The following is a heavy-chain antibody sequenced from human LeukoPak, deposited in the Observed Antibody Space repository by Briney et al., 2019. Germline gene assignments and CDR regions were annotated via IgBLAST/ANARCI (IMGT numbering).Heavy chain of an antibody. CDR3: AKAPWEYYDILTGYPTYYFDY. CDR2: ISSSGSTI. V-gene: IGHV3-11*01. CDR1: GFTFSDYY. J-gene: IGHJ4*02. Sequence: PGGSLRLSCAASGFTFSDYYMSWIRQAPGKGLEWVSYISSSGSTIYYADSVKGRFTISRDNSKNTLYLQMNSLRAEDTAVYYCAKAPWEYYDILTGYPTYYFDYWGQGTLVTVSS. D-gene: IGHD3-9*01.